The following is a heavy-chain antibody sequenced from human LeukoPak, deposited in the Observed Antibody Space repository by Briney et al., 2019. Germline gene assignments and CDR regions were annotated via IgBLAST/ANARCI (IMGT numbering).Heavy chain of an antibody. CDR3: AKDEELGYSYGAIDY. V-gene: IGHV3-23*01. J-gene: IGHJ4*02. D-gene: IGHD5-18*01. CDR1: GFTFSSYA. Sequence: PGGSQRLSCAASGFTFSSYAVSWVRQAPGKGLEWVSAISGSGGSTYYADSVKGRFTISRDNSKNTLYLQMNSLRAEDTAVYYCAKDEELGYSYGAIDYWGQGTLVTVSS. CDR2: ISGSGGST.